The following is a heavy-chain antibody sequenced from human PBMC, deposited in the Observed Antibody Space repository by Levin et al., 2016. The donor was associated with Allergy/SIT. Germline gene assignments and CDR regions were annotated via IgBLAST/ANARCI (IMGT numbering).Heavy chain of an antibody. Sequence: GESLKISCAASGFSFTSYAMHWVRQAPGKGLEWLAIISYDGGNKFYADSVKGRFTISSDNSKNTLFLQMNSLRAEDTAVYYCGRDLLAGGPDYWGQGTLVIVSS. J-gene: IGHJ4*02. D-gene: IGHD3-3*01. CDR3: GRDLLAGGPDY. CDR1: GFSFTSYA. V-gene: IGHV3-30*04. CDR2: ISYDGGNK.